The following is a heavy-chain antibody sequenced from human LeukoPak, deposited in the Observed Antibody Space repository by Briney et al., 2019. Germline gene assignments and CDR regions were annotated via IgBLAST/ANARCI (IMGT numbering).Heavy chain of an antibody. CDR3: ARRSGIAAPFDP. Sequence: NPSQTLSLTCTVSGGSISSGSYYWSWIRQPAGKRLEWIGHIYRSGSTNYNPSLKSRVTISVDTSKNQFSLKLSSVTAADTAVYYCARRSGIAAPFDPWGQGTLVTVSS. CDR1: GGSISSGSYY. D-gene: IGHD6-13*01. J-gene: IGHJ5*02. CDR2: IYRSGST. V-gene: IGHV4-61*09.